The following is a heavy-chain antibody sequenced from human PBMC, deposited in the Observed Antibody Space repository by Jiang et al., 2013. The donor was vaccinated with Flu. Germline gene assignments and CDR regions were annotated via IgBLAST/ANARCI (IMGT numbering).Heavy chain of an antibody. CDR2: IYWDDGK. D-gene: IGHD3-22*01. J-gene: IGHJ4*02. CDR3: AHTYDSSDYYPLFDY. V-gene: IGHV2-5*02. Sequence: KPTQTLTVTCTFSGFSLSTSGVGVGWIRQPPGKALEWLALIYWDDGKRYSPSLKSRLTITKDTSKNQVVLTMTNMDPVDTATYFCAHTYDSSDYYPLFDYWGQGTLVTVSS. CDR1: GFSLSTSGVG.